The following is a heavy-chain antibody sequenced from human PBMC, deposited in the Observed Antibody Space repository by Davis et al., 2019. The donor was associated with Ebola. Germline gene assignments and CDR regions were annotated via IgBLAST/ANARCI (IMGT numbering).Heavy chain of an antibody. V-gene: IGHV3-30*03. CDR1: GFTFSSYG. D-gene: IGHD3-10*01. Sequence: PGGSLRLSCAASGFTFSSYGMHWVRQAPGKGLEWVAVISYDGSNKYYADSVKGRFTISRDNSKNTLYLQMNSLRAEDTAVYYCAREEGSYDAFDIWGQGTMVTVSS. J-gene: IGHJ3*02. CDR3: AREEGSYDAFDI. CDR2: ISYDGSNK.